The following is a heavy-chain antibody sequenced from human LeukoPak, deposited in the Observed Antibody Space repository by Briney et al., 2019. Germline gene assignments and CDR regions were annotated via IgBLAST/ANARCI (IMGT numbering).Heavy chain of an antibody. V-gene: IGHV3-7*01. CDR1: GFTFSSYW. Sequence: GGSLRLSCAASGFTFSSYWMSWVRQAPGKGLEWVANIKQDGSEKYYVDSVKGRFTISRDNAKNSLYLQMNSLRAEDTAVYYCARRPVVARFLEWLSDWYFDLWGRGTLVTVSS. J-gene: IGHJ2*01. CDR2: IKQDGSEK. D-gene: IGHD3-3*01. CDR3: ARRPVVARFLEWLSDWYFDL.